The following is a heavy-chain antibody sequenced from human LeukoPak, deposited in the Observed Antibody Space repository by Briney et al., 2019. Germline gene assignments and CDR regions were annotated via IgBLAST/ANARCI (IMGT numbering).Heavy chain of an antibody. CDR2: ITPIVDIA. CDR3: AARPGGYASFDI. Sequence: SVKVSCKASGGSFSNYAFSWVRQAPGQGLEWMGRITPIVDIATYIQKFQGRVTITANKFTSTAYMELSSLTSEDTAVYYCAARPGGYASFDIWGQGTMVTVSS. CDR1: GGSFSNYA. V-gene: IGHV1-69*04. D-gene: IGHD3-16*01. J-gene: IGHJ3*02.